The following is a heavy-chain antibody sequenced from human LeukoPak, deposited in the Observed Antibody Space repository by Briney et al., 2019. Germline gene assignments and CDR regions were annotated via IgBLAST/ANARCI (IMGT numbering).Heavy chain of an antibody. CDR3: AIKLPTVGATDY. J-gene: IGHJ4*02. Sequence: SQTLSLTCVVSGDSVSSKNGAWNWIRQSPSRGLEWLGRTYYRSKWYNDYAESMEGRMTISQDTSKNQYSLHLNSVTPDDTAVYYCAIKLPTVGATDYWGQGTLVTVSS. V-gene: IGHV6-1*01. CDR2: TYYRSKWYN. CDR1: GDSVSSKNGA. D-gene: IGHD1-26*01.